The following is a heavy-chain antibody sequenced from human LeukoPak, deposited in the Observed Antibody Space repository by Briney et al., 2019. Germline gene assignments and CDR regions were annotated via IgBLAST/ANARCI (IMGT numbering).Heavy chain of an antibody. V-gene: IGHV3-21*04. Sequence: PGGSLRLSCAASGFTFSSYSMNWVRQAPGKGLEWVSSISSSSSYIYYADSVKGRFTISRDNSKNTLYLQMNGLRAEDTAVYYCAKDSAKKCDDYWGQGTLVTVSS. D-gene: IGHD3-10*01. J-gene: IGHJ4*02. CDR3: AKDSAKKCDDY. CDR2: ISSSSSYI. CDR1: GFTFSSYS.